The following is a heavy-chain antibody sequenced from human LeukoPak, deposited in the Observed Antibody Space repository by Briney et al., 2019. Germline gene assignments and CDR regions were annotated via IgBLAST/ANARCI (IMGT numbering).Heavy chain of an antibody. V-gene: IGHV4-4*07. CDR2: IYTSGST. CDR3: ARGVAALGYNWFDP. D-gene: IGHD6-6*01. J-gene: IGHJ5*02. Sequence: SETLSLTCTVSGGSISSYYWSWIRQPAGKGLEWIGRIYTSGSTNYNPSLKSQVTMSVDTSKNQFSLKLSSVTAADTAVYYCARGVAALGYNWFDPWGQGTLVTVSS. CDR1: GGSISSYY.